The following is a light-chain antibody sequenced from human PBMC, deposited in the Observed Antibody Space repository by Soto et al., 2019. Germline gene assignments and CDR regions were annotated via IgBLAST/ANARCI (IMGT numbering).Light chain of an antibody. V-gene: IGLV2-14*01. CDR1: SSDVGDYNY. CDR2: DVS. CDR3: SSYTSRSTYV. J-gene: IGLJ1*01. Sequence: QSALTQPASVSGSPGQSITISCTGTSSDVGDYNYVSWYQQHPGKAPKLMIYDVSNRPSGVPNRFSGSKSGNTASLTISGLQDEDAADYYCSSYTSRSTYVFGTGTKLTVL.